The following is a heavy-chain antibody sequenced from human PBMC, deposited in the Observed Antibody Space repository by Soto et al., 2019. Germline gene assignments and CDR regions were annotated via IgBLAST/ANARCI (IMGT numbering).Heavy chain of an antibody. CDR3: ARVDWTSELPRFGLDV. CDR1: GDSFSSYW. Sequence: GESLKISCKGSGDSFSSYWINWVRQMPGKGLEWMGRIDPSDSHTDYSPSFQGHVTISADKSINTAYLQWSSLRASDTAIYYCARVDWTSELPRFGLDVWGPGTTVTVSS. CDR2: IDPSDSHT. D-gene: IGHD3-10*01. V-gene: IGHV5-10-1*01. J-gene: IGHJ6*02.